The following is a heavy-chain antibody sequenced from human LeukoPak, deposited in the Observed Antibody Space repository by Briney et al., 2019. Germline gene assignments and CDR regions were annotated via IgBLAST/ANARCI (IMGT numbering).Heavy chain of an antibody. CDR1: XXXXXXXX. J-gene: IGHJ4*02. Sequence: LXXSCAAXXXXXXXXXLSWXRXAXGXXLXXVXXIIGSGGSTYYADSVKGRFTISRDNSKNTLYLQMNSLRAEDTAVYYCAKGGRRTAAGKLDYWGQGTLVTVSS. CDR3: AKGGRRTAAGKLDY. V-gene: IGHV3-23*01. D-gene: IGHD6-13*01. CDR2: IIGSGGST.